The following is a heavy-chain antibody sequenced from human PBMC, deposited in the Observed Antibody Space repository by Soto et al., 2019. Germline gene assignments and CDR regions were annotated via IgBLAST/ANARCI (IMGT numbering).Heavy chain of an antibody. CDR1: GFTFSSNA. CDR2: ISYDGKNK. D-gene: IGHD1-26*01. J-gene: IGHJ4*02. CDR3: ATLRRSYSWYFDY. Sequence: QVQLVETGGRVVQPGRYLRLSCAASGFTFSSNAMHWVRQAPGKGLEWVAGISYDGKNKYYADSMKGRFTISRDNSKNTLDLQMNSLRIEDTAVYYCATLRRSYSWYFDYWGQGTLVTVSS. V-gene: IGHV3-30*04.